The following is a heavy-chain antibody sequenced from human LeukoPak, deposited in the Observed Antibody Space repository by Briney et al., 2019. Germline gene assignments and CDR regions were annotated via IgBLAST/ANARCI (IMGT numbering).Heavy chain of an antibody. CDR3: ATASGSYLGESFDY. Sequence: SETLSLTCTVSGGSISSYYWSWIRQPAGKGLEWIGRIYTSGSANYNPSLKSRVTMSVDTSKNQFSLKLSSVTAADTAVYYCATASGSYLGESFDYWGQGTLVTVSS. D-gene: IGHD1-26*01. CDR2: IYTSGSA. CDR1: GGSISSYY. V-gene: IGHV4-4*07. J-gene: IGHJ4*02.